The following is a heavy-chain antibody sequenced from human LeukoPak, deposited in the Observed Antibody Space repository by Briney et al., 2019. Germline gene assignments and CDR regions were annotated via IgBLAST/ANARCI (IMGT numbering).Heavy chain of an antibody. CDR1: GFTFSSYA. Sequence: PGGSLRPSCAASGFTFSSYAMSWVRQAPGKGLEWVSAISGSGGSTYYADSVKGRFTISRDNSKNTLYLQMNSLRAEDTAVYYCFTLGYQLLPHHFDYWGQGTLVTVSS. CDR2: ISGSGGST. J-gene: IGHJ4*02. CDR3: FTLGYQLLPHHFDY. D-gene: IGHD2-2*01. V-gene: IGHV3-23*01.